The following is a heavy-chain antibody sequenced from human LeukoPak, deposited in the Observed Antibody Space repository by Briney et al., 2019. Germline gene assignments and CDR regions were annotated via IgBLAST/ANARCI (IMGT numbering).Heavy chain of an antibody. CDR2: TYYSGST. CDR3: ARAGGGSYSSYYYYYYMDV. J-gene: IGHJ6*03. V-gene: IGHV4-39*07. D-gene: IGHD1-26*01. CDR1: GGSISSSSYY. Sequence: PSETLSLTCTVSGGSISSSSYYWGWIRQPPGKGLEWIGSTYYSGSTYYNPSLKSRVTISVDTSKNQFSLKLSSVTAADTAVYYCARAGGGSYSSYYYYYYMDVWGKGTTVTASS.